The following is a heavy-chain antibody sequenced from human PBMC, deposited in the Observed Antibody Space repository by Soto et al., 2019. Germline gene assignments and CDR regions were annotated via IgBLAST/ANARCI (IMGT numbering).Heavy chain of an antibody. CDR2: IYPGDSDT. Sequence: PGESLKISCKGSTYTFTIYWIGWVRQMPGKGLEWMGLIYPGDSDTKYSPSFQGQVTISADKSISTAYLRWSSLKASDTAMYYCASLSYYDSYSGFDYWGQGTLVTVSS. D-gene: IGHD3-22*01. V-gene: IGHV5-51*01. CDR1: TYTFTIYW. J-gene: IGHJ4*02. CDR3: ASLSYYDSYSGFDY.